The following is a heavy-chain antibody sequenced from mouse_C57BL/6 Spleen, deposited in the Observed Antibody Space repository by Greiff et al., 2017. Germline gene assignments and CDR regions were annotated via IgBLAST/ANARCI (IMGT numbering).Heavy chain of an antibody. CDR1: GYTFTGYW. V-gene: IGHV1-9*01. CDR2: ILPGSGST. CDR3: ASAYYSNYWFAY. J-gene: IGHJ3*01. Sequence: QVQLQQSGAELMKPGASVKLSCKATGYTFTGYWIEWVKQRPGHGLEWIGEILPGSGSTTYNEKFKGKATFTADTSSNTAYMQLSSLTTEDSAIYYCASAYYSNYWFAYWGQGTLVTVSA. D-gene: IGHD2-5*01.